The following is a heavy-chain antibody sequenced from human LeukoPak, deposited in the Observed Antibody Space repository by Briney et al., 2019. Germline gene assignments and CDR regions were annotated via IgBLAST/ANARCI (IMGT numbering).Heavy chain of an antibody. D-gene: IGHD3-10*01. J-gene: IGHJ4*02. V-gene: IGHV3-30*02. Sequence: GGSLRLSCAASGFTFSSYAMSWVRQAPGKGLEGVTFIWSDGSNKYYADSVKGRFTISRDNSKNTVYLQMNSLRAEDTAVYYCAKSVSSRGLIIPKTSRYFDYWGQGTLVTVSS. CDR2: IWSDGSNK. CDR1: GFTFSSYA. CDR3: AKSVSSRGLIIPKTSRYFDY.